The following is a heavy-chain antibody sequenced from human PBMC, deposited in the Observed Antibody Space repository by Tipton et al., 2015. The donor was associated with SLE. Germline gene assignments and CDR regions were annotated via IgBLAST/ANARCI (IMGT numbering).Heavy chain of an antibody. Sequence: LRLSCTVSGGSISSGSYYWSWIRQPAGKGLEWIGYIYYSGSTNYNPSLKSRVTISVDTSKNQFSLKLSSVTAADTAVYYCARLQPEVGAFGIWGQGTMVTVSS. CDR3: ARLQPEVGAFGI. V-gene: IGHV4-61*10. CDR1: GGSISSGSYY. J-gene: IGHJ3*02. D-gene: IGHD1-1*01. CDR2: IYYSGST.